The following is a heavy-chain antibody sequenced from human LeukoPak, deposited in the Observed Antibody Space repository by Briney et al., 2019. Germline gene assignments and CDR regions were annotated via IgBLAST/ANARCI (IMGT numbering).Heavy chain of an antibody. CDR2: IYSGGST. V-gene: IGHV3-66*01. CDR3: ARDRLGSPLETGYFDY. J-gene: IGHJ4*02. Sequence: GGSLRLSCAASGFTVSSNYMSWVRQAPGKGLEWVSVIYSGGSTYYADSVKGRFTISRDNSKNTLYLQMNSLRAEDTAVYYCARDRLGSPLETGYFDYWGQGTLVTVSS. CDR1: GFTVSSNY. D-gene: IGHD1-1*01.